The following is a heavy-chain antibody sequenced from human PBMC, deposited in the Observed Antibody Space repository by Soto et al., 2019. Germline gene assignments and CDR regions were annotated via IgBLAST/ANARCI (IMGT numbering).Heavy chain of an antibody. CDR2: ISYDGNSE. CDR1: GFTFGAYT. CDR3: ARDGYSGRSEGFDI. Sequence: QMYLVESGGGVVQPGRSLRLSCAASGFTFGAYTMHWVRQAPGKGLEWVAAISYDGNSERYADPVKGRFTVSRDNPSDTLYLQMNSLRVEDMAVYYCARDGYSGRSEGFDIWGQGTMVTVSS. J-gene: IGHJ3*02. D-gene: IGHD5-12*01. V-gene: IGHV3-30*14.